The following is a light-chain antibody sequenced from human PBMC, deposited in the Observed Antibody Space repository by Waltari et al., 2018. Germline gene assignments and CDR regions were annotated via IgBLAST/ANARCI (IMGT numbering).Light chain of an antibody. CDR3: QQRYNWIFT. CDR2: EAS. Sequence: VLTQSPATLSLSPGARATLSCRASEDIGGSLAWYQQRPGQAPRLLIYEASNRATGIPARFSGSGSGTDFTLTISSLESEDFAVYYCQQRYNWIFTFGPGTQVDI. J-gene: IGKJ3*01. CDR1: EDIGGS. V-gene: IGKV3-11*01.